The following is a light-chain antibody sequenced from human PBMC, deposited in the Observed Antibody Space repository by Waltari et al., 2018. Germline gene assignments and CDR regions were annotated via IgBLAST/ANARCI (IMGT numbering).Light chain of an antibody. CDR3: QQYYGTPPYT. J-gene: IGKJ2*01. V-gene: IGKV4-1*01. Sequence: DIVMTQSQESLAVSLGERATSNCKSSTSVLYSSNNKNYLAWYKQKPGQPPKQLIYWASTRESGVPDRFSGSGSGTDFTLTISSLQAGDVAVYYCQQYYGTPPYTFGQGTKLEIK. CDR1: TSVLYSSNNKNY. CDR2: WAS.